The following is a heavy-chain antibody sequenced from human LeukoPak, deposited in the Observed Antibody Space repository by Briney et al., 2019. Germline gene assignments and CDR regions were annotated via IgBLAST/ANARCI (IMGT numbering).Heavy chain of an antibody. J-gene: IGHJ4*02. D-gene: IGHD5-24*01. CDR1: GGSFSGYY. Sequence: SETLSLTCAVYGGSFSGYYWSWIRQPPGKGLEWIGEINHSGSTNYNPSLKSRVTISVDTSKNQFSLKLSSATAADTAVYYCAREVVEMATRAFDYWGQGTLVTVSS. V-gene: IGHV4-34*01. CDR3: AREVVEMATRAFDY. CDR2: INHSGST.